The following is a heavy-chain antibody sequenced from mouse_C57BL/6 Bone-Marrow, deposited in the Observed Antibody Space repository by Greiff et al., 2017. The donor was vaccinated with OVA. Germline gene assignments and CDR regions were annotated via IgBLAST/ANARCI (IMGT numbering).Heavy chain of an antibody. CDR2: IYPGSGNT. V-gene: IGHV1-76*01. D-gene: IGHD1-1*01. J-gene: IGHJ3*01. CDR3: ARARYGSSPEFAY. CDR1: GYTFTDYY. Sequence: QVQLKQSGAELVRPGASVKLSCKASGYTFTDYYINWVKQRPGQGLEWIARIYPGSGNTYYNEKFKGKATLTAEKSSSTAYRQLSSLTSEDSAVYFCARARYGSSPEFAYWGQGTLVTVSA.